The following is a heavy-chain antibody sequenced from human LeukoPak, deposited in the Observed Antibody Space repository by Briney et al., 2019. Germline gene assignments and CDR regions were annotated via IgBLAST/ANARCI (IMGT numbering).Heavy chain of an antibody. J-gene: IGHJ4*02. D-gene: IGHD4-11*01. CDR1: GYSFSDYY. CDR2: VNPDSGGS. CDR3: ARVSWTTGGLGY. V-gene: IGHV1-2*02. Sequence: ASLKVSCKASGYSFSDYYIQWVRQVPGQGPEWMGWVNPDSGGSICAQRFQGRVTLTRDTSINTAYLELTSLKSDDTALYFCARVSWTTGGLGYWGQETLVTVSS.